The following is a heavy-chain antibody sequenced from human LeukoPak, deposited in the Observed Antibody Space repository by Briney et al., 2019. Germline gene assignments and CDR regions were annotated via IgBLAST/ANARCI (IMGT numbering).Heavy chain of an antibody. CDR3: ARREVVGATAFDY. D-gene: IGHD1-26*01. J-gene: IGHJ4*02. V-gene: IGHV5-10-1*01. CDR1: GYSFTSYW. Sequence: GESLKISCKGSGYSFTSYWINWVRQMPGKGLDWMGTIDPSDSYTDYSPAFQGHVTMSSVKSISTAYLQWSSLKASDTAVYYCARREVVGATAFDYWGQGTLVTVSS. CDR2: IDPSDSYT.